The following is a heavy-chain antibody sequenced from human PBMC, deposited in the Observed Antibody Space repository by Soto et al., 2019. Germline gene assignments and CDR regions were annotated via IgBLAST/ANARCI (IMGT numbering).Heavy chain of an antibody. V-gene: IGHV3-33*01. Sequence: QVQLVESGGGVVQPGRSLRLSCAASGFTFSSYGMHWVRQAPGKGLEWVAVIWYDGSNKYYAESVKGRFTISRDNSKNTLYLQMNSLRAEDTAVYYCARERVTGLDYWGQGTLVTVSS. CDR1: GFTFSSYG. J-gene: IGHJ4*02. CDR2: IWYDGSNK. CDR3: ARERVTGLDY. D-gene: IGHD2-21*02.